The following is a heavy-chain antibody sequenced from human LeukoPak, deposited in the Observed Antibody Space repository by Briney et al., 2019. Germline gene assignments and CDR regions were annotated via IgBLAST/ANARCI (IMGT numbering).Heavy chain of an antibody. Sequence: SGTLSLTCAVSGGSISSSNWWSWVHQPPGKGLEWIGEVYHSGSTNYNPSLKSRVSISVDKSKNQFSLKLSSVTAADTAVYYCARARRVVVGAPYYFDYWGQGTLVTVSS. CDR2: VYHSGST. J-gene: IGHJ4*02. CDR3: ARARRVVVGAPYYFDY. V-gene: IGHV4-4*02. CDR1: GGSISSSNW. D-gene: IGHD2-15*01.